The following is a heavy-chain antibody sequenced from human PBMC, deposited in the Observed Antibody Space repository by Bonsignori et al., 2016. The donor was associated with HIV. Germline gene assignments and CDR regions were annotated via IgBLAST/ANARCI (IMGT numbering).Heavy chain of an antibody. CDR3: ATLGEIFGY. CDR2: IRYDGSNK. Sequence: WIRQPPGKGLEWVAFIRYDGSNKYYADSVKGRFTISRDNSKNTLYLQMNSLRAEDTAVYYCATLGEIFGYWGQGTLVTVSS. V-gene: IGHV3-30*02. D-gene: IGHD3-16*01. J-gene: IGHJ4*02.